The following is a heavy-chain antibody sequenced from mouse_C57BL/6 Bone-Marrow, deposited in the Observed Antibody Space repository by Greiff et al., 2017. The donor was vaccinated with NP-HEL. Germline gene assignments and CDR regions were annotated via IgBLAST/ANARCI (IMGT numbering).Heavy chain of an antibody. CDR2: IDPENGDT. CDR1: GFNIKDDY. Sequence: EVQLQQSGAELVRPGASVKLSCTASGFNIKDDYMHWVKQRPEQGLEWIGWIDPENGDTEYASKFQGKATITADTSSNTAYLQLSSLTSEDTAVYYCTPLYDYDWYFDVWGTGTTVTVSS. D-gene: IGHD2-4*01. V-gene: IGHV14-4*01. CDR3: TPLYDYDWYFDV. J-gene: IGHJ1*03.